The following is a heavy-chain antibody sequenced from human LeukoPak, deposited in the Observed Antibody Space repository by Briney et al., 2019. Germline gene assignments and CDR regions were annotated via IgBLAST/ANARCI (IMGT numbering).Heavy chain of an antibody. Sequence: SETLSLTCTVSGGSISSYYWSWIRQPPGKGLEWIGYIYYSGSTNYNPSLKSGVTITVDTSKNQFSLKLSSVTAADTAVYYCARDRQGYCSGGSCPRNWFDPWGQGTLVTVSS. V-gene: IGHV4-59*01. CDR2: IYYSGST. CDR3: ARDRQGYCSGGSCPRNWFDP. CDR1: GGSISSYY. J-gene: IGHJ5*02. D-gene: IGHD2-15*01.